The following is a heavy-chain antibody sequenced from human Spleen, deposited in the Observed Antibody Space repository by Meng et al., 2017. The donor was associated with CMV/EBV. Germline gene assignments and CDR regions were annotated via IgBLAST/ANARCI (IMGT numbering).Heavy chain of an antibody. Sequence: GESLKISCAASGFTFSGYSMNWVRQAPGKGLEWLSSISSSTTYMYYAVSVKGRFTVSRDNAMNSLYLQMNSLRAEDAAVYYCATEVSSAGAFDYWGQGTLVTVSS. V-gene: IGHV3-21*01. CDR2: ISSSTTYM. CDR3: ATEVSSAGAFDY. J-gene: IGHJ4*02. CDR1: GFTFSGYS. D-gene: IGHD6-13*01.